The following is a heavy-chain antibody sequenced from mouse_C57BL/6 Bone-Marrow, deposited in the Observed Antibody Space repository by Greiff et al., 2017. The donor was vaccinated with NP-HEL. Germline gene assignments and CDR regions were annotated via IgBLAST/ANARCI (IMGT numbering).Heavy chain of an antibody. Sequence: EVQLVESGGGLVKPGGSLKLSCAASGFTFSSYAMSWVRQTPEKRLEWVATISDGGSYTYYPDNVKGRFTISRDNAKNNLYLQMSHLKSEDTAMYYCAREDYDGYWGQGTLVTVSA. D-gene: IGHD2-4*01. CDR2: ISDGGSYT. V-gene: IGHV5-4*01. J-gene: IGHJ3*01. CDR3: AREDYDGY. CDR1: GFTFSSYA.